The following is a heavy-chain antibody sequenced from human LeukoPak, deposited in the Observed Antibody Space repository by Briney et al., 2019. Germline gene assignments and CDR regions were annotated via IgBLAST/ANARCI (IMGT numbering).Heavy chain of an antibody. V-gene: IGHV4-4*07. D-gene: IGHD6-19*01. CDR2: IYTSGST. CDR1: GGSISSYY. J-gene: IGHJ5*02. Sequence: PSETLSLTCTVSGGSISSYYWSWIRQPAGKGLEWIGRIYTSGSTNYNPSLKSRVTMSVDTSKNQFSLKLSSVTAADTAVYYCAREVHGGIAVAGIWAWFDPWGQGTLVTVSS. CDR3: AREVHGGIAVAGIWAWFDP.